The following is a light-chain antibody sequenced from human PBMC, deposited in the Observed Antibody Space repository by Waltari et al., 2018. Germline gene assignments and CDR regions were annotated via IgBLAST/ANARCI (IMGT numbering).Light chain of an antibody. Sequence: QSALTQPASVSGSPGQSITISCPGTRSDVGGYNYVPWYQQHPGKAPKLMIYDVSNRPSGVSNRFSGSKSGNTASLTISGLQAEDEADYHCSSYTSSSTLVFGGGTKLTVL. V-gene: IGLV2-14*03. CDR2: DVS. J-gene: IGLJ3*02. CDR3: SSYTSSSTLV. CDR1: RSDVGGYNY.